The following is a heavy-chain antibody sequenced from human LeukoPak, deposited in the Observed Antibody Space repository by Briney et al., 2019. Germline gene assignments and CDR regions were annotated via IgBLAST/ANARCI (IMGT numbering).Heavy chain of an antibody. J-gene: IGHJ6*03. CDR1: GDSVSSNSAA. D-gene: IGHD6-19*01. CDR2: TYYRSKWYN. Sequence: QTLSLTCAISGDSVSSNSAAWNWIRQSPSRGLEWLGRTYYRSKWYNDYAVSVKSRITINPDTSKNQFSLQLNSVTPEDTAVYYCARGIAVAGTLQSYYYYYYMDVWGKGTTVTVSS. CDR3: ARGIAVAGTLQSYYYYYYMDV. V-gene: IGHV6-1*01.